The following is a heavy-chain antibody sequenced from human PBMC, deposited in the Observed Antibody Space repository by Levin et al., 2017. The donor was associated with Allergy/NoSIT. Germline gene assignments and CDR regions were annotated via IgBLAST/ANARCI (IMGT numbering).Heavy chain of an antibody. V-gene: IGHV4-34*01. D-gene: IGHD3-22*01. Sequence: SQTLSLTCAVYGESFSDAYCSWIRQSPGKGLEWIGEISHGGSPNYNPSLKSRVTMSLDTSKNQFYLRLNSVTAAGTAVYYCTRVEYHYDSSGYPLAASDIWGQGTMVTVSS. CDR2: ISHGGSP. J-gene: IGHJ3*02. CDR3: TRVEYHYDSSGYPLAASDI. CDR1: GESFSDAY.